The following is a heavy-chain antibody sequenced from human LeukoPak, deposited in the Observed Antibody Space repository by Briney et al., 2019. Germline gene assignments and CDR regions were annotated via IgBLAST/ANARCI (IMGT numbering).Heavy chain of an antibody. Sequence: SETLSLACTVSGGAISSDYWTWIWQRPGQGLEWIGYIYYRGSTYYNLSPKSRVAISVVESENQFSLNLSSVTAADTAVYYCARVGPTSRAFDYWGQGTLVTVSS. CDR3: ARVGPTSRAFDY. J-gene: IGHJ4*02. D-gene: IGHD1-26*01. CDR2: IYYRGST. CDR1: GGAISSDY. V-gene: IGHV4-59*01.